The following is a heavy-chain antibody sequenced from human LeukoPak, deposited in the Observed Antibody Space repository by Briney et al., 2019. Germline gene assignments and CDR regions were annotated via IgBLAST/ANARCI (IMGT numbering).Heavy chain of an antibody. CDR3: ARSSEGRYYYDSSGFSYYYYYMDV. J-gene: IGHJ6*03. CDR1: GGSISSYY. V-gene: IGHV4-59*01. CDR2: IYYSGST. D-gene: IGHD3-22*01. Sequence: SETLSLTCTVSGGSISSYYWSWIRQPPGKGLEWIGYIYYSGSTYYYPSLRSRVTISVDTSKNQFSLKLSSVTAADTAVYYCARSSEGRYYYDSSGFSYYYYYMDVWGKGTTVTVSS.